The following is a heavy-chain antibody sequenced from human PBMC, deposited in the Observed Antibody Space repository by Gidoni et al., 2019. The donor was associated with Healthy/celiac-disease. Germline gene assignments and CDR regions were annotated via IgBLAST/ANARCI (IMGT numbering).Heavy chain of an antibody. D-gene: IGHD3-9*01. V-gene: IGHV1-46*01. J-gene: IGHJ2*01. CDR3: ARGPNYDILHWYFDL. CDR2: INPSGGST. Sequence: QVQLVQSGAEVKKPGASVTVSCKASGYPFTTYYMHWVRQAPGQGLEWMGIINPSGGSTSYAQKFQGRVTMTRDTSTSTVYMELSSLRSEDTAVYYCARGPNYDILHWYFDLWGRGTLVTVSS. CDR1: GYPFTTYY.